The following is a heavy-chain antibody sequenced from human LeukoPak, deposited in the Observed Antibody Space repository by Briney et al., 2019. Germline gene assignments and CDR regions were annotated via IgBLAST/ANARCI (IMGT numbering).Heavy chain of an antibody. Sequence: SETLSLTCAVYGGSFSGYYWSWIRQPPGKGLEWIGEINQSGSTNYNPSLKSRVTISVDTSKNQFSLKLSSATAADTAVYYCARSRIAVAAHLRNTKYNWFDPWGQGTLVTVSS. CDR2: INQSGST. D-gene: IGHD6-19*01. J-gene: IGHJ5*02. V-gene: IGHV4-34*01. CDR1: GGSFSGYY. CDR3: ARSRIAVAAHLRNTKYNWFDP.